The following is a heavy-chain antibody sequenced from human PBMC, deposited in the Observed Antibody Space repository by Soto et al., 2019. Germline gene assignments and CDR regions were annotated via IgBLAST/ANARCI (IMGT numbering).Heavy chain of an antibody. V-gene: IGHV5-51*01. CDR3: ARTRSFTLGFYYDGMDV. CDR1: GYIFASYW. D-gene: IGHD6-6*01. J-gene: IGHJ6*02. CDR2: IYPGDSDT. Sequence: PGESLKISCQGSGYIFASYWIGWVLQVPGEGLEWMGIIYPGDSDTRYSPSFQGQVTISADKSLRTAYLQWTSLKASDTALYYCARTRSFTLGFYYDGMDVWGQGTTVTVSS.